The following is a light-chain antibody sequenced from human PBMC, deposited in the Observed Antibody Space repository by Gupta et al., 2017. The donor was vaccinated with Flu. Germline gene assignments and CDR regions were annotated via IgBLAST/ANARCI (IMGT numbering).Light chain of an antibody. CDR3: GAWDSSLSAGV. CDR2: DNN. Sequence: QSVFTQPPSVSAAPRRKVTISCSGSSSNVGNNYVSWYQQLPGTAPKLLIYDNNKRPSGIPDRFSGSKSGTSATLGITGLQTGDEADYYCGAWDSSLSAGVFGGGTKLTVL. V-gene: IGLV1-51*01. CDR1: SSNVGNNY. J-gene: IGLJ3*02.